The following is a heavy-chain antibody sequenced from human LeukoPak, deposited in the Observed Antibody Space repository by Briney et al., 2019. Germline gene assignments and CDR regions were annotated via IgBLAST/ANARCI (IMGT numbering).Heavy chain of an antibody. CDR1: GIHLCSHW. J-gene: IGHJ4*02. CDR2: IKQDGSEK. Sequence: PGGSLRLFCAGSGIHLCSHWMSWVRQAPGKGPEWVANIKQDGSEKYSVDSVKGRFTISRDNAKNSLYLQMNSLRAEDTAVYYCAREGGYFDWLYHYFDYWGQGTLVTVSS. CDR3: AREGGYFDWLYHYFDY. D-gene: IGHD3-9*01. V-gene: IGHV3-7*01.